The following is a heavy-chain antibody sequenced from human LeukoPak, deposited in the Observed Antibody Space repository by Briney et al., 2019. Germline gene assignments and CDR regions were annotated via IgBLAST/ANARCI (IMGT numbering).Heavy chain of an antibody. V-gene: IGHV4-59*11. D-gene: IGHD5-24*01. Sequence: PSGTLSLTCTVSGDSISNHYWSWIRQPPGRGLEWIGYIYYSGSTNYNSSLRSRVTISVDRSKKQFSLRLSSVTAADTAVYYCARGDGYNPDAFDTWGQGTMVTVSS. CDR3: ARGDGYNPDAFDT. J-gene: IGHJ3*02. CDR2: IYYSGST. CDR1: GDSISNHY.